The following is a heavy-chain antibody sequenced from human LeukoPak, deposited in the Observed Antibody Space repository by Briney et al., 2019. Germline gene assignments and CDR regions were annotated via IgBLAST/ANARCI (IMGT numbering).Heavy chain of an antibody. J-gene: IGHJ4*02. Sequence: PGGSLRLFCAASGFTVSSNYMSWVRQAPGKGLEWVSLIYSDGNTYYADSVKGRFTISRDNSKNTLYLQMNSLRAEDTAVYYCARDYPSFDYWGQGTLVTVSS. V-gene: IGHV3-53*01. CDR3: ARDYPSFDY. CDR1: GFTVSSNY. CDR2: IYSDGNT. D-gene: IGHD3-16*02.